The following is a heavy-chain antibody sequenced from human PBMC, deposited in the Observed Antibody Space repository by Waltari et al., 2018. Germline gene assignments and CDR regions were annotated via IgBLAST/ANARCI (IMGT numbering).Heavy chain of an antibody. V-gene: IGHV3-23*01. Sequence: EVQVLESGGGLIQPGGYLRLYCTASGFTFSSDAMPWVRQAPGEGLEWVSAISGSGDSTYYADSVRGRFTISGDSSRNTVWLQMSSLRVEDTAVYFCAKVLNNWPDVFDVWGQGTMVTVSS. CDR2: ISGSGDST. CDR3: AKVLNNWPDVFDV. J-gene: IGHJ3*01. CDR1: GFTFSSDA.